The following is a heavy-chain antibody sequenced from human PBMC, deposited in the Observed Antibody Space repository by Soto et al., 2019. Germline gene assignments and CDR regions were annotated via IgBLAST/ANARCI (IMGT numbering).Heavy chain of an antibody. CDR2: MNPKTNNT. J-gene: IGHJ3*02. Sequence: QVQLVQSGAEVKKPGASVKVSCKASGYTFPNYGINWVRQATGQGLEWMGWMNPKTNNTAYAQKFQGRVTMTCDTSTRTAYMELSSLRSEDTAMYYFPVAGVIVLDAVDIWGQGTRVTVSS. V-gene: IGHV1-8*01. CDR3: PVAGVIVLDAVDI. D-gene: IGHD3-16*02. CDR1: GYTFPNYG.